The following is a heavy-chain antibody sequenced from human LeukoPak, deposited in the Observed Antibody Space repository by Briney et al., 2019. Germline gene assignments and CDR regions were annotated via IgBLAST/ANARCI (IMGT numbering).Heavy chain of an antibody. V-gene: IGHV3-53*01. J-gene: IGHJ4*02. CDR3: ARGGSSWYHSIFDY. D-gene: IGHD6-13*01. CDR2: IYSGGST. Sequence: GSLRLSCAASGFTVSSNYMSWVRQAPGKGLEWVSVIYSGGSTYYADSVKGRFTISRDNSKNTLYLQMNSLRAEDTAVYYCARGGSSWYHSIFDYWGQGTLVTVSS. CDR1: GFTVSSNY.